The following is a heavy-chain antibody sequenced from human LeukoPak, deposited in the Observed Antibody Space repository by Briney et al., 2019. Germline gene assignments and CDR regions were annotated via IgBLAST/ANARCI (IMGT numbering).Heavy chain of an antibody. CDR2: IYYSGST. CDR1: GGSISSSSYY. CDR3: ARHHSSSYYVADSPFDY. D-gene: IGHD6-13*01. Sequence: KPSETLSLTCTVSGGSISSSSYYWGWIRQPPGKGLEWIGTIYYSGSTYYNPSLKSRVTISVDTSKNQSSLKLSSVTAADTAVYYCARHHSSSYYVADSPFDYWGQGVLVTVSS. V-gene: IGHV4-39*01. J-gene: IGHJ4*02.